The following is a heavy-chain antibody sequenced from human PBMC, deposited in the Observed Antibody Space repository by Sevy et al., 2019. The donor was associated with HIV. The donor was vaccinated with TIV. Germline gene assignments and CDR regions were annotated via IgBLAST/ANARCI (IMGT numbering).Heavy chain of an antibody. CDR1: GFTFSSFA. J-gene: IGHJ3*02. CDR3: AKGITMMLLVLDAIDI. CDR2: ISGSGDNT. D-gene: IGHD3-22*01. V-gene: IGHV3-23*01. Sequence: GGSLRLSCAASGFTFSSFAMTWVRQAPGKGLEWVSGISGSGDNTNYADSVKGRFTISRDNSKNTLYLQMNGLRAEATAVYYCAKGITMMLLVLDAIDIWGQGTMVTVSS.